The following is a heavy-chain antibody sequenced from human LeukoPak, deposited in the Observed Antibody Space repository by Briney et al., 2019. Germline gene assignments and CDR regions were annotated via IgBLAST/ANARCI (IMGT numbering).Heavy chain of an antibody. CDR3: AKDGGEYYDILTGYYPRLYYMDV. CDR2: IYSGGST. Sequence: PLGSLRLSSAASGFTVSSNYMNWVRQAPGKGLEWVSIIYSGGSTDYADSVKGPFSISRDNSKNTLYLQMNSLRAEDTAVYYCAKDGGEYYDILTGYYPRLYYMDVWGKGTTVSISS. V-gene: IGHV3-53*01. D-gene: IGHD3-9*01. J-gene: IGHJ6*03. CDR1: GFTVSSNY.